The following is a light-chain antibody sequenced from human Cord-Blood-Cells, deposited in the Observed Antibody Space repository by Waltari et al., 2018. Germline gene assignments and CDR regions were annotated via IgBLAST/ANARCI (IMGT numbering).Light chain of an antibody. J-gene: IGKJ1*01. V-gene: IGKV2-28*01. CDR3: MQALQTPPWT. Sequence: DIVMTQSPLSLPVTPGEPASISCRSSQSLLHSNGYNYLDWYLQKPGQSPQLLIYLGSNRASGVPDRFSGSGSGKDFKLKISRVEAEDVGVYYCMQALQTPPWTFGQGTKVEIK. CDR2: LGS. CDR1: QSLLHSNGYNY.